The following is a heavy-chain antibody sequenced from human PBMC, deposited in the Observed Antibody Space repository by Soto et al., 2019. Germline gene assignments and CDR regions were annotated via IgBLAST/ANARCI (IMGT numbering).Heavy chain of an antibody. Sequence: GQSRKISCKVSVYTFTTYWIGWVRQMPGKGLEWMGIVYPGDSDTTYSPSFQGQVTISADKSISTAYLQWSSLKASDTAMYFCARHGAYFDHWGQGTLVTVSS. V-gene: IGHV5-51*01. CDR3: ARHGAYFDH. J-gene: IGHJ4*02. CDR1: VYTFTTYW. D-gene: IGHD3-16*01. CDR2: VYPGDSDT.